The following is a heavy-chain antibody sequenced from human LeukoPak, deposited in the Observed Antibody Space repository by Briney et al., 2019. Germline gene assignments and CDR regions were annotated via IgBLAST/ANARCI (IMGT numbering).Heavy chain of an antibody. J-gene: IGHJ4*02. Sequence: PGESLKISCKGSGYSFTSYWISWVGQMPGRGLEWMGRVDPSDSYTNYSPSFQGHVTISADKSISTAYLRWNSLKASDTAMYYCARGDILTGYYWVYWGQGTLVTVSS. CDR1: GYSFTSYW. V-gene: IGHV5-10-1*01. D-gene: IGHD3-9*01. CDR3: ARGDILTGYYWVY. CDR2: VDPSDSYT.